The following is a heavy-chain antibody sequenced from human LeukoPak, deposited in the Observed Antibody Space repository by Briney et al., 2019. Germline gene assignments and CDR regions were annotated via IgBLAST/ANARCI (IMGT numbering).Heavy chain of an antibody. Sequence: SETLSLTCTVSGGSIRSYYWSWIRQPPGKGLEWIGYIYYSGSTNYNPSLKSRVTISVDTSKNQFSLKLSSVTAADTAVYYCARVGCSGGSCYYYYMDVWGKGTTVTVSS. J-gene: IGHJ6*03. CDR3: ARVGCSGGSCYYYYMDV. CDR1: GGSIRSYY. CDR2: IYYSGST. D-gene: IGHD2-15*01. V-gene: IGHV4-59*01.